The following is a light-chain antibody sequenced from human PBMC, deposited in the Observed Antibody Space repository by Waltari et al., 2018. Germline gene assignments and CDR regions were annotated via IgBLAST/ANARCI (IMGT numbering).Light chain of an antibody. CDR3: SSQSSNNIVL. CDR1: SRDVGSYNS. J-gene: IGLJ3*02. Sequence: QSALTQPAPVSGSPGQSVTISCTGTSRDVGSYNSVSWYQDHPGQGPKVIIYDVSDRPSGVSARFSGSKSGNTASLTISGLQAEDEADYYCSSQSSNNIVLFGGGTKVTVL. V-gene: IGLV2-14*03. CDR2: DVS.